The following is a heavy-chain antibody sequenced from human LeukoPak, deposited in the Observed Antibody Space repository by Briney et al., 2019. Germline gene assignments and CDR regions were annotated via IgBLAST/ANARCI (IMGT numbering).Heavy chain of an antibody. Sequence: GGSLRLSCAASGFTFSSYWMSWVRQAPGKGLEWVANIKQDGSEKYYVDSVKGRFTISRDNAKNPLYLQMTSLRAEDTAVYYCARVRGYSSSGFDYWGQGTLVTVSS. CDR1: GFTFSSYW. CDR2: IKQDGSEK. D-gene: IGHD6-13*01. J-gene: IGHJ4*02. CDR3: ARVRGYSSSGFDY. V-gene: IGHV3-7*01.